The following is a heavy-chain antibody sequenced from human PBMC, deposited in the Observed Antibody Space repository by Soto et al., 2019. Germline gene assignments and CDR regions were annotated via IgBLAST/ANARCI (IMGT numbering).Heavy chain of an antibody. CDR3: ARDFLYFFLTVPPPRYYYSYGMDV. CDR1: GYIFTSYV. J-gene: IGHJ6*04. CDR2: INAGNGNT. Sequence: ASVKVSCKASGYIFTSYVMHWVRQAPGQRLEWMGWINAGNGNTKYSQKFQGRVTISRDTSASTAYMELSSLRSEDTAVYYCARDFLYFFLTVPPPRYYYSYGMDVGGKGTTVT. V-gene: IGHV1-3*01. D-gene: IGHD3-9*01.